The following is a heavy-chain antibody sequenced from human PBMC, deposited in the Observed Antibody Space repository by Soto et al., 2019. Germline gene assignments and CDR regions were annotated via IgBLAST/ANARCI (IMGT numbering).Heavy chain of an antibody. V-gene: IGHV3-30*18. J-gene: IGHJ4*02. CDR1: GFTFSSYG. Sequence: GGSLRLSCAASGFTFSSYGMHWVRQAPGKGLEWVAVISYDGSNKYYADSVKGRFTISRDNSKNTLYLQMNSLRAEDTAVYYCAKDRLLFGMNGFDYWGQGTLVTVSS. D-gene: IGHD3-10*01. CDR2: ISYDGSNK. CDR3: AKDRLLFGMNGFDY.